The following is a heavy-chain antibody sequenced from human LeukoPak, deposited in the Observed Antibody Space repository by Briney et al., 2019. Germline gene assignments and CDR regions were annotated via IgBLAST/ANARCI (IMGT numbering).Heavy chain of an antibody. V-gene: IGHV3-23*01. D-gene: IGHD1-26*01. CDR3: ASQQSYSGSYITFDY. Sequence: GGSLRLSCAASGFTFNNYAMNWVRQAPGKGLEWVSGIINSAYTTYYVDSVKGRFTISTDHSKNTVYLHMNSLRAEDTAVYYCASQQSYSGSYITFDYWGQGTLVTVFS. CDR1: GFTFNNYA. CDR2: IINSAYTT. J-gene: IGHJ4*02.